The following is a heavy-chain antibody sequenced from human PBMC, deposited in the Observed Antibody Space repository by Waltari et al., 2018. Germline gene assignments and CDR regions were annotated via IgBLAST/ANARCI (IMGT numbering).Heavy chain of an antibody. CDR2: ISSTSSYI. CDR3: AKDRISTSYYYYYHMDV. J-gene: IGHJ6*02. D-gene: IGHD3-16*01. V-gene: IGHV3-21*01. Sequence: EVQLVESGGGLVKPGGSLRLSCAASGFTFNTSTMNWARQAPGKGLEWVSSISSTSSYIYYADSVKGRFTISRDNAKNSLYLQMNSLRGEDTAVYYCAKDRISTSYYYYYHMDVWGQGTTVTVSS. CDR1: GFTFNTST.